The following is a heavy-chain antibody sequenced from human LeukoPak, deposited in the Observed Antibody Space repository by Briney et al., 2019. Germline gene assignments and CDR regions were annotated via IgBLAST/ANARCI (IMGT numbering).Heavy chain of an antibody. CDR1: GYTFTSYD. CDR2: MNPNSGNT. D-gene: IGHD2-8*01. Sequence: GASVKVSCKASGYTFTSYDINWVRQATGQGLEWMGWMNPNSGNTGYAQKFQGRVTMTRNTSISTAYMELSSLRSEDTAVYYCARGDPLMYYYYYGMDVWGQGTMVTVSS. CDR3: ARGDPLMYYYYYGMDV. V-gene: IGHV1-8*01. J-gene: IGHJ6*02.